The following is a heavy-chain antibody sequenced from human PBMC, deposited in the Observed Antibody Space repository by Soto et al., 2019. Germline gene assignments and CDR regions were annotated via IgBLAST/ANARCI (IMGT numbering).Heavy chain of an antibody. CDR2: ISAYNGDA. CDR1: GYAFTCYV. J-gene: IGHJ5*02. V-gene: IGHV1-18*01. D-gene: IGHD2-15*01. Sequence: VKCSCPAPGYAFTCYVISWVRQAPGQGREWLGGISAYNGDADYAQKHQGRSTMPTDTSTSTAYRELRSLRSDDPAVYNCARGYCSGGSCYYNRFDPWC. CDR3: ARGYCSGGSCYYNRFDP.